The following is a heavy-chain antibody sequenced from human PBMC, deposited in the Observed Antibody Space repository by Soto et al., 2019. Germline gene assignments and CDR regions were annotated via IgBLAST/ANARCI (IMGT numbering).Heavy chain of an antibody. CDR1: GFNFNSYT. CDR3: ARDCSGGSCYPGMDV. Sequence: EVQLVESGGGLVKPGGSLRLSCAAYGFNFNSYTINWFRQAPGKRLEWLSSISSSGYIFSTDSVRGRFTISRDNAKNSVYLQINSLRAEDTAGYFCARDCSGGSCYPGMDVWGQGTTVTVSS. V-gene: IGHV3-21*01. CDR2: ISSSGYI. J-gene: IGHJ6*02. D-gene: IGHD2-15*01.